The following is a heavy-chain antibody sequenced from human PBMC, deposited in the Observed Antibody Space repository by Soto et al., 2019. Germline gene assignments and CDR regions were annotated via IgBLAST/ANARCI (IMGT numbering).Heavy chain of an antibody. V-gene: IGHV3-33*01. CDR1: GFTFSSYG. CDR3: ARGSVEATIVWWFDP. CDR2: IWYDGSNK. D-gene: IGHD5-12*01. J-gene: IGHJ5*02. Sequence: GGSLRLSCAASGFTFSSYGMHWVRQAPGKGLEWVAVIWYDGSNKYYADSVKGRFTISRDNSKNTLYLQMNSLRAEDTAVYYCARGSVEATIVWWFDPWGQGTLVTVSS.